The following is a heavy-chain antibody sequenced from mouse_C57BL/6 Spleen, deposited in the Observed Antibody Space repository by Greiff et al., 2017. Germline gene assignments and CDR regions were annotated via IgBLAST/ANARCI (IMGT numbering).Heavy chain of an antibody. CDR1: GYAFSSSW. CDR2: IYPGDGDT. J-gene: IGHJ2*01. V-gene: IGHV1-82*01. Sequence: QVTLKVSGPELVKPGASVKISCTASGYAFSSSWMNWVKQRPGQGLEWIGRIYPGDGDTNYNGKFKGKATVTADTSSTTAYLQLSSLTSEDSAIYFCARAEKENFFDYWGQGTTLTVSS. CDR3: ARAEKENFFDY.